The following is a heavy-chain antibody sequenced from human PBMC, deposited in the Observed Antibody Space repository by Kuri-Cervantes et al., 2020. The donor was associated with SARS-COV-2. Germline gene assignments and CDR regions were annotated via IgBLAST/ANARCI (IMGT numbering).Heavy chain of an antibody. CDR3: AKEGFFYGSGRHFDY. J-gene: IGHJ4*02. Sequence: GGSLRLSCAASGFTFSSYAMSWVRQAPGKGLEWVSAISGSGGSTYYADSVKGRFTISRDNSKNTLYLQMNSLRAEDTAAYYCAKEGFFYGSGRHFDYWGQGTLVTVSS. D-gene: IGHD3-10*01. V-gene: IGHV3-23*01. CDR1: GFTFSSYA. CDR2: ISGSGGST.